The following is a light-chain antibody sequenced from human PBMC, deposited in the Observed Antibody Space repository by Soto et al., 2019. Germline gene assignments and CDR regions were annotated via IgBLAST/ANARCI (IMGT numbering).Light chain of an antibody. V-gene: IGKV1-9*01. CDR3: QQLYSSPFT. CDR2: GAS. Sequence: DIQLTQSPSFLSASVGDRVSITCRASQALTINLAWYQQKPGKAPKLLIYGASTLQSGVPSRFSGGGSGTEFTLTISSLQPEDFAIYYCQQLYSSPFTFGPGTKVDIK. J-gene: IGKJ3*01. CDR1: QALTIN.